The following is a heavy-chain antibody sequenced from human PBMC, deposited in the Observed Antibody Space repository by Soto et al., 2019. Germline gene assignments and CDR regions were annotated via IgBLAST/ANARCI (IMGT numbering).Heavy chain of an antibody. V-gene: IGHV4-30-2*01. CDR2: IYHSGST. D-gene: IGHD5-12*01. CDR1: GGSISSGGYS. CDR3: AAGGGLPRYY. Sequence: QLQLQESGSGRVKPSQTLSLTCAVSGGSISSGGYSWSWIRQPPGKGLEWIGYIYHSGSTYYNPSLKSRVTISVDRSKNQFSLKLSSVTAADTAVYYCAAGGGLPRYYWGQGTLVTVSS. J-gene: IGHJ4*02.